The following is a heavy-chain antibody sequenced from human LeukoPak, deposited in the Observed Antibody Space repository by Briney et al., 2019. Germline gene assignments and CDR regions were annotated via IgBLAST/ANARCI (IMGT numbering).Heavy chain of an antibody. CDR2: IGTAGDP. CDR1: GFTFSSYD. J-gene: IGHJ2*01. Sequence: GGSLRLSCAASGFTFSSYDMHWVRQATGKGLEWVSAIGTAGDPYYPGSVKGRFTISRENAENSLYLQMNSLRAGGTAVYYCARGLTSSPNRYCSGGSCFDWYFDLWGRGTLVTVSS. D-gene: IGHD2-15*01. CDR3: ARGLTSSPNRYCSGGSCFDWYFDL. V-gene: IGHV3-13*05.